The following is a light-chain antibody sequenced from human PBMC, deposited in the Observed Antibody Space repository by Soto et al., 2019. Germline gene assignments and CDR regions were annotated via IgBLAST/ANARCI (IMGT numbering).Light chain of an antibody. J-gene: IGKJ4*01. CDR3: QQFGNYPLT. V-gene: IGKV1D-13*01. CDR2: DAS. CDR1: QGITSA. Sequence: AVQLTQSPPSLSASVGDRVTITCRASQGITSALVWYQQKPGKAPKLLIYDASTLEGGVPSRFSGSGSGTDFTLTFSSLQPEDFATYYCQQFGNYPLTFGGGTRVEIK.